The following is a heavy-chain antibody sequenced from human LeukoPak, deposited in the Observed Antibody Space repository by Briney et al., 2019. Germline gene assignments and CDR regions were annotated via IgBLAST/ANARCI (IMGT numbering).Heavy chain of an antibody. CDR1: GFTFSSYG. CDR3: ARGMRVWMATTNFDY. J-gene: IGHJ4*02. Sequence: PGRSLRLSCAASGFTFSSYGMHWVRQAPGKGLEWVAVISYDGSNKYYADSVKGRFTISRDNAKNSLYLQMNSLRAEDTAVYYCARGMRVWMATTNFDYWGQGTLVTVSS. CDR2: ISYDGSNK. D-gene: IGHD5-24*01. V-gene: IGHV3-30*03.